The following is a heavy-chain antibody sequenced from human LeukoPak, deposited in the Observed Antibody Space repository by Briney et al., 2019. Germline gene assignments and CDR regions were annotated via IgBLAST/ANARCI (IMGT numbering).Heavy chain of an antibody. V-gene: IGHV3-30*18. Sequence: GGSLRLSCAASGFTFSSYGMHWVRQAPGKGLEWVAVISYDGSNKYYADSVKGRFTISRDNSKNTLYLQMNSLRAEDTAVYYCAKDIRDVLLWFGEYFDYWGQGTLVTVSS. J-gene: IGHJ4*02. CDR1: GFTFSSYG. D-gene: IGHD3-10*01. CDR3: AKDIRDVLLWFGEYFDY. CDR2: ISYDGSNK.